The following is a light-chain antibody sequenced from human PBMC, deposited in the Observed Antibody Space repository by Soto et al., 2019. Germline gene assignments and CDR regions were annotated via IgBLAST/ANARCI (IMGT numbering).Light chain of an antibody. CDR2: DVN. CDR1: SSDVGHYNY. CDR3: CSYTSSSTRI. J-gene: IGLJ7*01. Sequence: QSALTQPASVSGSPGQSITISCTGTSSDVGHYNYVSWYQQYPGKAPKLMIYDVNTRPSGVSNRFSGSTSGNTASLTISGLHAEDEADYYCCSYTSSSTRIFGGGTQLTVL. V-gene: IGLV2-14*01.